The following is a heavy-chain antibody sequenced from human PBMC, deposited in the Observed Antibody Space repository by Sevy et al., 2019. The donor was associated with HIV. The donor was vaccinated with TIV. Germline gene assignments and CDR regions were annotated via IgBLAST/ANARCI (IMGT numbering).Heavy chain of an antibody. V-gene: IGHV2-5*02. D-gene: IGHD2-15*01. Sequence: SGPTLVNPTQTLTLTCTFSGFSLSAGGVGVGWIRQPPGRALEFLAVIYWDDDQRYNPSLRNRLTITKDTSKKQVVLTMTNMDPVDTATYYCALNGGGSPKYYFDDWGQRTLVTVSS. CDR2: IYWDDDQ. J-gene: IGHJ4*02. CDR3: ALNGGGSPKYYFDD. CDR1: GFSLSAGGVG.